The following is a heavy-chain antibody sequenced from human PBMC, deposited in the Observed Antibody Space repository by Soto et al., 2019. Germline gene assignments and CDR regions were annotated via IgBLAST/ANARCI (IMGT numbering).Heavy chain of an antibody. V-gene: IGHV3-7*03. D-gene: IGHD5-12*01. J-gene: IGHJ4*02. CDR2: IKQDGSEK. CDR3: AREAGYSGYDYVDY. Sequence: EVQLVESGGGLVQPGGSLRLSCAASGFTFSSYWMSWVRQAPGKGLEWVANIKQDGSEKYYVDSVKGRFTISRDNAKNSLYLQMNSLRAEDTAVYYCAREAGYSGYDYVDYWGQGTLVTVSS. CDR1: GFTFSSYW.